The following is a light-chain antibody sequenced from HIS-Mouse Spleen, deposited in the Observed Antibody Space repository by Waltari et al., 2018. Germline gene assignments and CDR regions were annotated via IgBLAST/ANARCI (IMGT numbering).Light chain of an antibody. J-gene: IGLJ7*02. CDR2: DNN. Sequence: QSVLTQPPSVSAAPGQKVTISCSGTSSNLGNNSVSWYQQLPGTAPKLLIYDNNKRPSGIPDRFSGSKSGTSATLGITGLQTGDEADYYCGTWDSSLSAAVFGGGTQLTAL. V-gene: IGLV1-51*01. CDR3: GTWDSSLSAAV. CDR1: SSNLGNNS.